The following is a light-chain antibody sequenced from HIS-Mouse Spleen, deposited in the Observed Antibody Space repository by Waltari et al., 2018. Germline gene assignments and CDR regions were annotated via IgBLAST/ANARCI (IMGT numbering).Light chain of an antibody. Sequence: SYELTQPPSVSVSPGQTARITCSGDALPKHYAYWYQQKPGQATVLVIYKDSERPSGLPERFSGSSSRTTVPSTISGVQSEDEADDYCQSADSSGTGWVFRGGTKLTVL. V-gene: IGLV3-25*03. CDR1: ALPKHY. J-gene: IGLJ3*02. CDR2: KDS. CDR3: QSADSSGTGWV.